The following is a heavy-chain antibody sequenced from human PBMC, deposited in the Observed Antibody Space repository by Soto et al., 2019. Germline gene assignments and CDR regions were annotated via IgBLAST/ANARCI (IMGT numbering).Heavy chain of an antibody. CDR3: AKSPPAGAGYFAS. Sequence: QVQLVESGGGVVQPGRSLRLSCAASGFTFSSSGMHWVRQAPGKGLEWVAVTSFDGSSGYYADSVRGRFTISRDNSNNPMYLQMKSLAAGDTVVYSWAKSPPAGAGYFASWCQGTLVTVSS. D-gene: IGHD6-19*01. V-gene: IGHV3-30*18. CDR1: GFTFSSSG. J-gene: IGHJ4*02. CDR2: TSFDGSSG.